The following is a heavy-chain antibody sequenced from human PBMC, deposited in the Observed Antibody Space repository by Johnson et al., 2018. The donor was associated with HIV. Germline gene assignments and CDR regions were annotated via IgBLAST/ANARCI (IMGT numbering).Heavy chain of an antibody. CDR1: GFAFSNYG. V-gene: IGHV3-30*02. CDR3: ASRYTVDAFDI. Sequence: QVQLVESGGGVVQPGGSLRLSCTASGFAFSNYGMHWVRQAPGKGLEWVTFIRYDASDKYSPDSVKGRFTVSRDNSKNTLYLQMNSLRAEDTAVYYCASRYTVDAFDIWGQGTMVTVSS. CDR2: IRYDASDK. D-gene: IGHD1-1*01. J-gene: IGHJ3*02.